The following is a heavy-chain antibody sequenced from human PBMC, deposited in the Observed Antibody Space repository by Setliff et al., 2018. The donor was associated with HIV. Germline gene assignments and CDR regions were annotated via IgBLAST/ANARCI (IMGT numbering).Heavy chain of an antibody. V-gene: IGHV3-74*01. Sequence: PGGSLRLSCAASGLTFSTSWMQWVRQSPGEGLLWVARLNPEANYIHYADSVKGRFTISRDNTKNTLYLQMNSLRTEDTAVYYCAGYSTSSAQFDPWGQGTLVTVSS. CDR1: GLTFSTSW. J-gene: IGHJ5*02. D-gene: IGHD1-26*01. CDR3: AGYSTSSAQFDP. CDR2: LNPEANYI.